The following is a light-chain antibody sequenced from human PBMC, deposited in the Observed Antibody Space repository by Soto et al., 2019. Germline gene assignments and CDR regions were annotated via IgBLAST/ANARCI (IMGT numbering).Light chain of an antibody. Sequence: QSALTQPASVSGSPGQSITISCTGTSSDVGGYNYVSWYQQHPGKAPKLMIYDIINRPSGVSNRFSGSKSGNTASLTISGLQAEDEADYYCSSTTSSSTDVVFGGGTQLTVL. CDR2: DII. V-gene: IGLV2-14*01. J-gene: IGLJ2*01. CDR3: SSTTSSSTDVV. CDR1: SSDVGGYNY.